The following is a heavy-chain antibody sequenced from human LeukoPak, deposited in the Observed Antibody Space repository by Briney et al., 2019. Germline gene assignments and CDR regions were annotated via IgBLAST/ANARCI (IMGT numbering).Heavy chain of an antibody. Sequence: PGGSLRLSCTASGFIISDYYMSWIRQAPGKGLEWISDISASGGSIYYADSVKGRFTISRDSAKNSLYLQMNSLRAEDSAVYYCAKGQAFYIDYWGQGTLVIVSS. CDR2: ISASGGSI. J-gene: IGHJ4*02. CDR3: AKGQAFYIDY. V-gene: IGHV3-11*01. D-gene: IGHD3-10*01. CDR1: GFIISDYY.